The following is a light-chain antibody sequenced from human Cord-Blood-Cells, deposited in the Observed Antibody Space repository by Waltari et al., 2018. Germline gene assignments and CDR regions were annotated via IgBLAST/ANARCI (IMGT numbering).Light chain of an antibody. Sequence: EIVLTPSPATLSLSPGERATLSCRASQSFSSYLAWYQQKPGQAPRLLIYDASNRATGIPARFSGSGSGTDFTLTISSLEPEDFAVYYCQQRSNWPTFGGGTKVEIK. CDR1: QSFSSY. J-gene: IGKJ4*01. CDR3: QQRSNWPT. CDR2: DAS. V-gene: IGKV3-11*01.